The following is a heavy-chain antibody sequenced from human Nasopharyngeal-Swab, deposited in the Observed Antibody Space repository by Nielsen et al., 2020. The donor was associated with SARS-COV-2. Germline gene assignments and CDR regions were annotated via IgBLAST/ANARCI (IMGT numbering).Heavy chain of an antibody. CDR3: AREFCSSTSCYGPSYYYYGMDV. CDR2: INPSGGST. CDR1: EYTFTSYY. V-gene: IGHV1-46*01. D-gene: IGHD2-2*01. Sequence: ASVKVSCKASEYTFTSYYMHWVRQAPGQGLEWMGIINPSGGSTSYAQKFQGRVTMTRDTSTSTVYMELSSLRSEDTAVYYCAREFCSSTSCYGPSYYYYGMDVWGQGTTVTVSS. J-gene: IGHJ6*02.